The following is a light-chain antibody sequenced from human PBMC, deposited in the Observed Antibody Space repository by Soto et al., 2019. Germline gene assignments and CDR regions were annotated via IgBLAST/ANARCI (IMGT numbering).Light chain of an antibody. V-gene: IGKV3-11*01. J-gene: IGKJ4*01. CDR2: DAS. Sequence: EIVLTQSPATLSLSPGERAALSCRASQSVSSYLAWYQQKPGQAPRLLIYDASKRAPGIPARFTGSGSGTAFTLTISSLEPKDFAVYFCQQRSNWPSTFGGGTKVEI. CDR3: QQRSNWPST. CDR1: QSVSSY.